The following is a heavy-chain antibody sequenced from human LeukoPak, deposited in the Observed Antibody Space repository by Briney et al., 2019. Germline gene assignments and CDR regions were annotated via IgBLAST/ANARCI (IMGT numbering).Heavy chain of an antibody. Sequence: SETLSLTCAVYGGSFSGYYWSWIRQPPGKGLEWIGEIDHSGSTNYNPSLKSRVTISVDTSKNQFSLKLSSVTAADTAVYYCARGAWFDPWGQGTLVTVSS. J-gene: IGHJ5*02. V-gene: IGHV4-34*01. CDR1: GGSFSGYY. CDR3: ARGAWFDP. CDR2: IDHSGST.